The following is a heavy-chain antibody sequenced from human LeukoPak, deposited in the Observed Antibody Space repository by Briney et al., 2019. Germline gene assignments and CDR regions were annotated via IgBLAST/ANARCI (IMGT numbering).Heavy chain of an antibody. J-gene: IGHJ4*02. CDR1: GFDFSGFG. Sequence: PGGSLRLSCEASGFDFSGFGMHWVRQGPGKGLEWVAFIRHDGSQKYYAGSVKGRFTVSRDNSKNTLYLQMNSLRIEDRAMYYCANGYCSAGSCSPFDYWGQGAPIIVSS. CDR3: ANGYCSAGSCSPFDY. D-gene: IGHD2-15*01. V-gene: IGHV3-30*02. CDR2: IRHDGSQK.